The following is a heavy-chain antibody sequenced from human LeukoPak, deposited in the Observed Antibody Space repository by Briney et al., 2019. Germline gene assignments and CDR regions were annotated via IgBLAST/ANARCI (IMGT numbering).Heavy chain of an antibody. D-gene: IGHD3-3*01. CDR3: ARDEYYDFWSGFGENYMDV. CDR1: GGSISSYY. V-gene: IGHV4-4*07. CDR2: IYTSGST. J-gene: IGHJ6*03. Sequence: SETLSLTCTVSGGSISSYYWSWIRQPAGKGQEWIGRIYTSGSTNYNPSLKSRVTMSVDTSKNQFSLKLSSVTAADTAVYYCARDEYYDFWSGFGENYMDVWGKGTTVTVSS.